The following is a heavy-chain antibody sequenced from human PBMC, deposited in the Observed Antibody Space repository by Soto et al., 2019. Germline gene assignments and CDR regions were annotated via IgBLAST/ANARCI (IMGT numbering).Heavy chain of an antibody. Sequence: EVQLVESGGGLVKPGGSLRVSCAASGFTFSNYTMNWVRQAPGKGLGWVSAISSSSLYIYYADSVKGRFTISRDNAKNSLYLQMNSLGAEDTAVYYCARANYDFWSGYSNYFGMDVWGQGTTVTVSS. CDR3: ARANYDFWSGYSNYFGMDV. CDR1: GFTFSNYT. V-gene: IGHV3-21*01. D-gene: IGHD3-3*01. CDR2: ISSSSLYI. J-gene: IGHJ6*02.